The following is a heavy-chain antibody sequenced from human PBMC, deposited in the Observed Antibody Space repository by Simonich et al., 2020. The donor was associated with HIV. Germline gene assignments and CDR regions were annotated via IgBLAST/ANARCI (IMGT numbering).Heavy chain of an antibody. J-gene: IGHJ2*01. CDR2: INHGGST. CDR1: GGSFSDFY. D-gene: IGHD6-19*01. CDR3: ARYTPAYSRGHWYFDL. Sequence: QVQLQQWGAGLLKPSETLSLTCIVYGGSFSDFYWSWIRQPPGKGLEWVGDINHGGSTTYNTSLKTRVTISEDSSKNQFSLNLSSVTAADTAVYYCARYTPAYSRGHWYFDLWGRGTLVTVSS. V-gene: IGHV4-34*01.